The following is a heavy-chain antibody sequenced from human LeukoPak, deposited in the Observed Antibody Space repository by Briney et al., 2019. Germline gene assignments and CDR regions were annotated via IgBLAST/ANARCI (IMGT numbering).Heavy chain of an antibody. CDR1: GGSISSSSYY. V-gene: IGHV4-39*07. CDR2: MYLSGTT. Sequence: SETLSLTCTVSGGSISSSSYYWGWIRQPPGKGLERIGEMYLSGTTHSNPSVKSRVTISIDKSKNQFFLNLSSVTAADTAVYYCAGLVGRYSSGLYYYYFDYWGQGTLVTVSS. D-gene: IGHD3-22*01. J-gene: IGHJ4*02. CDR3: AGLVGRYSSGLYYYYFDY.